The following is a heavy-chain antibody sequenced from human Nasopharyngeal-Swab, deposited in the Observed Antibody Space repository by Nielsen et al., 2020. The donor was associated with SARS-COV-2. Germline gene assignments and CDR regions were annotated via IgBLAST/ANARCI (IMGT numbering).Heavy chain of an antibody. Sequence: GGSLRPPCAASGSTSESNWWSWVRQVQGKGLEWVATIKQVGSETSYVDSVRGRFTISRDNGKNSLYLQMNSLRVGDTAVYYCARRRTYATFGYWGQGDLVTVSS. D-gene: IGHD2-8*01. V-gene: IGHV3-7*05. CDR2: IKQVGSET. CDR1: GSTSESNW. J-gene: IGHJ4*02. CDR3: ARRRTYATFGY.